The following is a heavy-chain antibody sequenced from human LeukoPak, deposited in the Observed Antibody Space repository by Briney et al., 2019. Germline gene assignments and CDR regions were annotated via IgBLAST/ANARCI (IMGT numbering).Heavy chain of an antibody. CDR1: GGSISSYY. V-gene: IGHV4-59*01. CDR3: ARGPNAYYHDSSGYYYAEY. J-gene: IGHJ4*02. CDR2: IYYSGST. Sequence: KPSETLSLTCTVSGGSISSYYWSWIRQPPGKGLEWIGYIYYSGSTNYNPSLKSRVTISVDTSKNQFSLKLSSVTAADTAVYYCARGPNAYYHDSSGYYYAEYWGQGTLVTVSS. D-gene: IGHD3-22*01.